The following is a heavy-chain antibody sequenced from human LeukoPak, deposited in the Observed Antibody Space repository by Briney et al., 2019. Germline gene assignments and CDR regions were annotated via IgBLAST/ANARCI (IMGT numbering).Heavy chain of an antibody. CDR2: IYYSEST. D-gene: IGHD3-9*01. J-gene: IGHJ4*02. CDR3: AREGRGGDWLLD. V-gene: IGHV4-39*07. CDR1: GGSISSSRYY. Sequence: PSETLSLTCTVSGGSISSSRYYWGWIRHPPGKGLEWIGNIYYSESTYYNPSLKSRVTISVDTSKNQFSLKLSSVTAADTAVYYCAREGRGGDWLLDWGQGTLVTVSS.